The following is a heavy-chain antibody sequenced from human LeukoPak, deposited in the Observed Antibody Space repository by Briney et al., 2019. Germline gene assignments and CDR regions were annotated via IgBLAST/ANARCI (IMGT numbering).Heavy chain of an antibody. CDR3: ARDSFGGNLDY. CDR2: IWYDGSNK. Sequence: GGSLRLSCAASGFTFSSYGMHWVRQAPGKGLEWVAVIWYDGSNKYYADSVKGRFTISRDNSKNTLYLQMNSLRAEDTAVYYCARDSFGGNLDYWGQGTLVTVSS. CDR1: GFTFSSYG. D-gene: IGHD4-23*01. J-gene: IGHJ4*02. V-gene: IGHV3-33*01.